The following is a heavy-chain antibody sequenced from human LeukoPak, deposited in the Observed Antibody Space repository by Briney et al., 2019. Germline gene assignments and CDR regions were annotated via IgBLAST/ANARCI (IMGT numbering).Heavy chain of an antibody. D-gene: IGHD3-10*01. CDR1: GYTFTAYF. J-gene: IGHJ4*02. Sequence: GASVKVSCKASGYTFTAYFMHWVRQAPGQGLEWMGCINPDSGATNYAQKFQGRVTMTRDTSITTAYMGLSRLTSDDTAVYFCATTSRDSDAYYDYLNYWGQGTLITVSS. CDR3: ATTSRDSDAYYDYLNY. V-gene: IGHV1-2*02. CDR2: INPDSGAT.